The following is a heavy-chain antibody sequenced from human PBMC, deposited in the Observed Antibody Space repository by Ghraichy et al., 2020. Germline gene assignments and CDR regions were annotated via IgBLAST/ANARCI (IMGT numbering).Heavy chain of an antibody. CDR3: ARSGEVKGLPTDY. CDR1: GGSISSYY. J-gene: IGHJ4*02. CDR2: IYYSGST. V-gene: IGHV4-59*01. Sequence: SETLSLTCTVSGGSISSYYWSWIRQPPGKGLEWIGYIYYSGSTNYTPSLKSRLTISVDTSKNQFSLKLSSVTAAETAVYYCARSGEVKGLPTDYWSQGTLVTVSS. D-gene: IGHD5-12*01.